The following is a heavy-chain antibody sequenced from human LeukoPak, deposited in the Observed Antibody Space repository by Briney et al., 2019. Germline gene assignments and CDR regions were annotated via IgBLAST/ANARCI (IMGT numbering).Heavy chain of an antibody. J-gene: IGHJ5*02. D-gene: IGHD2-15*01. CDR1: GFTFSEYS. CDR3: AKGGYTTCFDP. CDR2: IRSNGRDT. Sequence: PGGSLRLSCAASGFTFSEYSMSWVRQAPGQGLEWVSNIRSNGRDTYYTDSVKGRFTISRDNSKNTLYLEMNSLRAEDTAVYYCAKGGYTTCFDPWGQGTLVTVSS. V-gene: IGHV3-23*01.